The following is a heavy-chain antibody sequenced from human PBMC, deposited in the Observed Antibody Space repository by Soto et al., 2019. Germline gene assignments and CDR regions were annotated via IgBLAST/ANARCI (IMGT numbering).Heavy chain of an antibody. J-gene: IGHJ6*03. Sequence: PGGSLRLSCAASGFTVSSKYMSWVRQAPGKGLEWVSLIQSGGPTYYADSVKGRFTISRDTSENTLHLQMDSLRAEDTAVYYCARDDVRCDGGRCYGVPLDVWGTGTTVNVSS. CDR1: GFTVSSKY. D-gene: IGHD2-15*01. CDR3: ARDDVRCDGGRCYGVPLDV. V-gene: IGHV3-66*01. CDR2: IQSGGPT.